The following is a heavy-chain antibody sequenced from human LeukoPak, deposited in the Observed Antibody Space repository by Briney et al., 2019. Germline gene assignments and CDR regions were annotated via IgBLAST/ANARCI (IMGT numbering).Heavy chain of an antibody. Sequence: GGSLRLSCAASGFTVSSNYMSWVRQAPGKGLEWVSVICSGGSTYYADSVKGRFTISRDNSKNTLYLQMNSLRAEDTAVYYCARGRNLWYFDYWGQGTLVTVSS. CDR2: ICSGGST. CDR3: ARGRNLWYFDY. J-gene: IGHJ4*02. V-gene: IGHV3-53*01. D-gene: IGHD2-21*01. CDR1: GFTVSSNY.